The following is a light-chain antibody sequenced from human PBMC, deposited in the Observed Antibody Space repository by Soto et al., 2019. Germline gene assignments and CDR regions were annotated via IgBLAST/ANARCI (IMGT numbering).Light chain of an antibody. V-gene: IGKV3-20*01. J-gene: IGKJ2*03. CDR1: QSGSSNY. Sequence: EIVWTQSPGTLSFSPGERDTLSCRVSQSGSSNYLAWSQPNPGQAPRLLIYDASNRATGIGDRFSGVESGTDFNLTISRLEYEDFEVDYCYQYGGSPYSFGQGTKLEIK. CDR3: YQYGGSPYS. CDR2: DAS.